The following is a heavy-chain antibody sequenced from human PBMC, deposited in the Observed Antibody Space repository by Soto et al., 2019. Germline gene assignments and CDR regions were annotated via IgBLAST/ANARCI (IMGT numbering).Heavy chain of an antibody. CDR1: STSIISYY. Sequence: SETLSLTCAIPSTSIISYYWSWIVQPPGKGLEWIGYIYYSGSTNYNPSHKCRVTISVDTSKNQFSLKLSSVTAADTAVYYCARVWGGAFDIWGQGTMVT. V-gene: IGHV4-59*01. D-gene: IGHD3-10*01. J-gene: IGHJ3*02. CDR2: IYYSGST. CDR3: ARVWGGAFDI.